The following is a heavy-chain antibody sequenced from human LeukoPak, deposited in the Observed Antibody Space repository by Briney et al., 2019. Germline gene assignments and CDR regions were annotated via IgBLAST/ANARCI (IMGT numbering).Heavy chain of an antibody. CDR3: AKQVSYYYGSGSRNNWSDP. Sequence: PGGSLRLSCAASGFTFSSYGMHWVRQAPGKGLEWVAFISYDGSNKYCADSVKGRFTISRDNSKNTLYLQMNSLRAEDTAVYYCAKQVSYYYGSGSRNNWSDPWGQGTLVTVSS. CDR1: GFTFSSYG. D-gene: IGHD3-10*01. CDR2: ISYDGSNK. J-gene: IGHJ5*02. V-gene: IGHV3-30*18.